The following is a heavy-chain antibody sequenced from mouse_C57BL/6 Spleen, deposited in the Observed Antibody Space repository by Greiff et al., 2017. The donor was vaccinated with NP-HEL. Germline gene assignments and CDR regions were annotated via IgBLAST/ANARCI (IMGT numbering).Heavy chain of an antibody. Sequence: EVQLVESGGGLVKPGGSLKLSCAASGFTFSDYGMHWVRQAPEMGLEWVAYISSGSSTIYYADTVKGRSTISRDNAKNTLFLQMTSLRSEDTAMYYCARYGNYRDYYAMDYWGQGTSVTVSS. J-gene: IGHJ4*01. D-gene: IGHD2-1*01. V-gene: IGHV5-17*01. CDR3: ARYGNYRDYYAMDY. CDR2: ISSGSSTI. CDR1: GFTFSDYG.